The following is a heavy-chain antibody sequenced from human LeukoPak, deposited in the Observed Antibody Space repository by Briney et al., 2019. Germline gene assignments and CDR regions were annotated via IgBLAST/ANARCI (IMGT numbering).Heavy chain of an antibody. V-gene: IGHV4-30-4*01. D-gene: IGHD3-3*01. Sequence: SQTRSLTCTVSGGSISSGDYYWSWIRQPPGKGLEWIGYIYYSGSTYYNPSLKSRVTISVDTSKNQFSLKLSSVTAADTAVYYCARAYDSRGCFDYWGQGTLVTVSS. CDR1: GGSISSGDYY. CDR2: IYYSGST. CDR3: ARAYDSRGCFDY. J-gene: IGHJ4*02.